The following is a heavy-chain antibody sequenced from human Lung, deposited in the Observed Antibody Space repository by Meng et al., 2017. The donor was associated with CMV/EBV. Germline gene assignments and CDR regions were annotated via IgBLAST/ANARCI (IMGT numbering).Heavy chain of an antibody. CDR3: ARDRTGDCSSTSCYNYYYYYGMDV. V-gene: IGHV1-69*05. J-gene: IGHJ6*02. D-gene: IGHD2-2*02. CDR1: GGTFSSYA. Sequence: SVXVSXXASGGTFSSYAFSWVRQAPGQGLEWMGGIIPIFGIANYAQKFQGRVTVTTDESTSTAYMELSSLRSEDTALYYCARDRTGDCSSTSCYNYYYYYGMDVWGQGXTVTVSS. CDR2: IIPIFGIA.